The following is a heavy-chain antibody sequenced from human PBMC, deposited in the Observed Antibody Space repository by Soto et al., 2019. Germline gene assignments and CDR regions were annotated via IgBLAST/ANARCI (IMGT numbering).Heavy chain of an antibody. CDR2: ISSSSGSI. V-gene: IGHV3-48*01. CDR3: ARRGYCSGGSCPLLPYYFDY. CDR1: GFTFSTYS. D-gene: IGHD2-15*01. J-gene: IGHJ4*02. Sequence: GGSLRLSCAVXGFTFSTYSMNWVRQAPGKGLEWVSYISSSSGSIYYADSVKGRFTISRDNAKNSLYLQMNSLRADDTAVYYCARRGYCSGGSCPLLPYYFDYWGQGALVTVSS.